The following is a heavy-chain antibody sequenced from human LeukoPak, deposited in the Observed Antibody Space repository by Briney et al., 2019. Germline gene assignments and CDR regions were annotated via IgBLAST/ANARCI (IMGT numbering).Heavy chain of an antibody. CDR1: GYTFTGNY. D-gene: IGHD6-19*01. CDR3: ARAEPKVAAFDY. Sequence: ASVKVSCKASGYTFTGNYMHWVRQAPGQGLEWMGWINPNSGGTNYAQKFQGRVTMTRDTSISTAYMELSRLRSDDTAVYYCARAEPKVAAFDYWGQGTLVTASS. CDR2: INPNSGGT. J-gene: IGHJ4*02. V-gene: IGHV1-2*02.